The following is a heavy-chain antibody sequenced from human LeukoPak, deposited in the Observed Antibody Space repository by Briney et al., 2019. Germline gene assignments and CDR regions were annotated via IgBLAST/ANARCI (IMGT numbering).Heavy chain of an antibody. CDR3: ARGSDLGFDP. V-gene: IGHV6-1*01. Sequence: SQTLSLTCAISGDSVSSNSAAWNWLRQSPSRGLEWLGGTYYRSKWYNDYAVSVKSRITINPDTSKNQLSLQLNSVTPEDTAVYYCARGSDLGFDPWGQGTLVTVSS. J-gene: IGHJ5*02. CDR2: TYYRSKWYN. CDR1: GDSVSSNSAA.